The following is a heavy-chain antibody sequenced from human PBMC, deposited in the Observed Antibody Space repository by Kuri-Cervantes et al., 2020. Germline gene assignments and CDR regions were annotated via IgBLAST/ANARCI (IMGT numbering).Heavy chain of an antibody. J-gene: IGHJ6*03. CDR3: GKEGGYYGSGSYYDYFYYMDV. Sequence: GESLKISCAASGFTFSSYAMSWVRQAPGKGLEWVSAISGSGGSTYYADSVKGRFTISRDNSKNTLYLQMNSLRAEDTAVYYCGKEGGYYGSGSYYDYFYYMDVWGKGTTVTVSS. V-gene: IGHV3-23*01. CDR1: GFTFSSYA. CDR2: ISGSGGST. D-gene: IGHD3-10*01.